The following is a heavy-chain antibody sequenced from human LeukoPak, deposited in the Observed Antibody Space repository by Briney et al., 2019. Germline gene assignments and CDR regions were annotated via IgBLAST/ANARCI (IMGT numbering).Heavy chain of an antibody. Sequence: ASVKVSCKASGYTFTSYGISWVRQAPGQGLEWMGWISAYNGNTNYAQELQGRVTMTTDTSTSTAYMELRSLRSDDTAVYYCARDLDIVVVPAAMPNDYYYYYGMDVWGQGTTVTVSS. CDR2: ISAYNGNT. J-gene: IGHJ6*02. V-gene: IGHV1-18*01. CDR1: GYTFTSYG. CDR3: ARDLDIVVVPAAMPNDYYYYYGMDV. D-gene: IGHD2-2*01.